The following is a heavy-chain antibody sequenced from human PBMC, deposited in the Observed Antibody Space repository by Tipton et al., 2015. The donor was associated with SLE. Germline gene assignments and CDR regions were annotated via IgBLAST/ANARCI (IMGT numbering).Heavy chain of an antibody. CDR3: ARDTGYGYYFDY. CDR2: ISPYNGNT. V-gene: IGHV1-18*01. D-gene: IGHD4-17*01. CDR1: GYTFINYG. J-gene: IGHJ4*02. Sequence: QSGPEVKKPGASVKVSCKASGYTFINYGISWVRQAPGQGPEWMGWISPYNGNTEYAQRFEGRVTLTTDTSTSTVYMDLRSLTSDDTALYFCARDTGYGYYFDYWGQGTLVTVSS.